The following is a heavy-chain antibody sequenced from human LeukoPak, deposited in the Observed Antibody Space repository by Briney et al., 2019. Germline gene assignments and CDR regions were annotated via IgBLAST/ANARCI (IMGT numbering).Heavy chain of an antibody. CDR2: ISGYNGDT. Sequence: ASVKVSCKASGYTFTSYGISWVRQAPGQDLEWMGWISGYNGDTNYAQMFQGRVTLTTDTSTSTAYMELRSLRSDDTAVYYCARDYRARVGRHTDLGGECDYWGQGTLVTVSS. V-gene: IGHV1-18*01. D-gene: IGHD1-26*01. CDR3: ARDYRARVGRHTDLGGECDY. J-gene: IGHJ4*02. CDR1: GYTFTSYG.